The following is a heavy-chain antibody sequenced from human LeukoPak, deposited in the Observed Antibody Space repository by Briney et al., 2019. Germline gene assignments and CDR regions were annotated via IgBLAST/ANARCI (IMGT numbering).Heavy chain of an antibody. J-gene: IGHJ4*02. CDR1: GFTFSTYA. D-gene: IGHD6-19*01. CDR2: ISYDGGST. CDR3: AKIEGSPSYYFDY. V-gene: IGHV3-30*18. Sequence: GGSLRLSCAASGFTFSTYAMHWVRQAPGKGLEWVAIISYDGGSTSYADSVKGRFTISRDNSKNTLYLQMSSLRTEDTAVYYCAKIEGSPSYYFDYWGQGTLVTVSS.